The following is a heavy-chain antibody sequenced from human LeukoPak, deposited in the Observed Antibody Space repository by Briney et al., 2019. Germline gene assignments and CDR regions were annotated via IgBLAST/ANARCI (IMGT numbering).Heavy chain of an antibody. J-gene: IGHJ4*02. Sequence: PGASLRLSCAASGFTFSSYAMSWVRQPPGKGLEWIGEINHSGSTNYNPSLKSRVTISVDTSKNQFSLKLSSVTAADTAVYYCARERAGYSYIDYWGQGTLVTVSS. CDR2: INHSGST. CDR3: ARERAGYSYIDY. D-gene: IGHD5-18*01. V-gene: IGHV4-34*01. CDR1: GFTFSSYA.